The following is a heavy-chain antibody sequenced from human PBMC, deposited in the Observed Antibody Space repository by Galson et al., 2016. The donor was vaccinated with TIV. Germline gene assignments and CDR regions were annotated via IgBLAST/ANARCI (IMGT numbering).Heavy chain of an antibody. Sequence: SLRLSCAASGFSFSSYGMHWFRQAPGKGLEWVAVILYDGTNKYYADSVKGRFTISRDNSKNTLSLQMNSLGTEDTAVYYCAKDPRIYGDYLLAYFDYWGQGTLVTVSS. V-gene: IGHV3-30*18. CDR2: ILYDGTNK. D-gene: IGHD4-17*01. CDR1: GFSFSSYG. J-gene: IGHJ4*02. CDR3: AKDPRIYGDYLLAYFDY.